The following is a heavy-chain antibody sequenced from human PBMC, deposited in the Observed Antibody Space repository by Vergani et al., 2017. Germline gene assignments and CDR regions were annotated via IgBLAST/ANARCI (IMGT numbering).Heavy chain of an antibody. Sequence: EVQLLESGGGLVQPGGSLRLSCAASGFTFSSYAMSWVRQAPGKGLEWVSGISWNSGSIDYADSVKGRFTISRDNAKNSLYLQMNSLRAEDTALYYCAKSHSSGYFDYWGQGTLVTVSS. CDR2: ISWNSGSI. CDR1: GFTFSSYA. J-gene: IGHJ4*02. V-gene: IGHV3-9*01. CDR3: AKSHSSGYFDY. D-gene: IGHD3-22*01.